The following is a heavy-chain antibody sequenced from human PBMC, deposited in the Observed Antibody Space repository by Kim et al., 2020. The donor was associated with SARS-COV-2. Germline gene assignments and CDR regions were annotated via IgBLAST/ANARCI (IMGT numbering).Heavy chain of an antibody. V-gene: IGHV4-59*01. CDR3: ARVLGYCSGTSCYTRPHY. J-gene: IGHJ6*01. Sequence: SETLSLTCTVSGGSISSYYWSWIRHRQAKGLEWIWYIYYSWSTNYNPSPKLRVTISIDTSTNQFSLKLSSVTVTAAAVSFCARVLGYCSGTSCYTRPHY. CDR2: IYYSWST. CDR1: GGSISSYY. D-gene: IGHD2-2*01.